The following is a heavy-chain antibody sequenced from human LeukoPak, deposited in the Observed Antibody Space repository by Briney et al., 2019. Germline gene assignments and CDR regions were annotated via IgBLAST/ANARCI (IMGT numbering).Heavy chain of an antibody. CDR2: ISYDGNNK. V-gene: IGHV3-30*18. CDR1: GFTFDTYG. CDR3: AKAYSSRWPPEF. Sequence: GGSLRLSCAASGFTFDTYGMHWVRQAPGKGLEWVAVISYDGNNKYYAESMKGRFTISRDNSKNTLYLQMSSLRTEDTAIYYCAKAYSSRWPPEFWGQGTLVTVSS. D-gene: IGHD2-2*01. J-gene: IGHJ4*02.